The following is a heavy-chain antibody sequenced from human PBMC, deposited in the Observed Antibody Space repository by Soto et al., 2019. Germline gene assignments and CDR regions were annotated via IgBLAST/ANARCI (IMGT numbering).Heavy chain of an antibody. J-gene: IGHJ3*02. CDR1: GCSISSGGYS. CDR3: TTEAYDNSGSLAFDI. V-gene: IGHV4-30-2*01. D-gene: IGHD3-22*01. CDR2: IYHSVST. Sequence: PSETLSLTCAVSGCSISSGGYSWSWIRQPPGQGLEWIAYIYHSVSTYYNPSLKSRVTISVDRSQSQFSLKLNSVTAADTAVYYCTTEAYDNSGSLAFDIWGPGTLVTVSS.